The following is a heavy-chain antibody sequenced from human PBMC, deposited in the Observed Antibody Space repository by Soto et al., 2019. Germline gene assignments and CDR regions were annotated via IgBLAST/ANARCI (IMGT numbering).Heavy chain of an antibody. CDR3: AGSPGTPQGDYYYGMDV. V-gene: IGHV1-24*01. Sequence: ASVKVSCKVSGYTLTEVSMHWVRQAPGKGLEWMGGFDPEDGETIYAQKFQGRVTMTEDTSTDTAYMELSSLRSEDTAVYYCAGSPGTPQGDYYYGMDVWGQGTTVTVSS. CDR2: FDPEDGET. CDR1: GYTLTEVS. J-gene: IGHJ6*02. D-gene: IGHD1-1*01.